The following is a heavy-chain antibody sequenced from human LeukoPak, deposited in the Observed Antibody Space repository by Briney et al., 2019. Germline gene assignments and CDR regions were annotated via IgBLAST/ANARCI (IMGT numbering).Heavy chain of an antibody. Sequence: ASVKVSCKASGYTFTSYAMHWVRQAPGQGLEWMGWISAYNGNTNYAQKLQGRVTMTTDTSTSTAYMELRSLRSDDTAVYYCAREGDGYSSGWYEFYYYYYYGMDVWGQGTTVTVSS. J-gene: IGHJ6*02. V-gene: IGHV1-18*01. D-gene: IGHD6-19*01. CDR2: ISAYNGNT. CDR1: GYTFTSYA. CDR3: AREGDGYSSGWYEFYYYYYYGMDV.